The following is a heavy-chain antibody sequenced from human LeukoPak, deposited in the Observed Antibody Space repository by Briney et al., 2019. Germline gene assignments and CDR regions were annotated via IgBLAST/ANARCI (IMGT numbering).Heavy chain of an antibody. CDR2: IYYSGST. CDR3: ARAGYSSSRNAFDI. J-gene: IGHJ3*02. D-gene: IGHD6-13*01. V-gene: IGHV4-59*01. CDR1: GGSISSYY. Sequence: SETLSLTCTVSGGSISSYYWRWLRQPPGKGLEWIGYIYYSGSTNYNPSLKSRVTISVDTSKNQFSLKLSSVTAADTAVYYCARAGYSSSRNAFDIWGQGTMVTVSS.